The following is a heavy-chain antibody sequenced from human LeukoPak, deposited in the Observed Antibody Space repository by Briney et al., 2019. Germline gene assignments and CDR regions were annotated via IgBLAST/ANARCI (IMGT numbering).Heavy chain of an antibody. CDR1: GGSISSGDYY. CDR2: IYYSGST. CDR3: ARGTGGYSGY. Sequence: SETLSLTCTVSGGSISSGDYYWSWIRRPPGKGLEWIGYIYYSGSTYYNPSLKSRVTISVDTSKDQFSLKLSSVTAADTAVYYCARGTGGYSGYWGQGTLVTVSS. D-gene: IGHD5-12*01. J-gene: IGHJ4*02. V-gene: IGHV4-30-4*01.